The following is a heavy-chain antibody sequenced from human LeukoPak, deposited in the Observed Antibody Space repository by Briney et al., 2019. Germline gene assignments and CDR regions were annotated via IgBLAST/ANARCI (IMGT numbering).Heavy chain of an antibody. CDR1: GGSFSGYY. CDR3: ARVYYDAFDI. D-gene: IGHD3-10*01. Sequence: SETLSLTRAVYGGSFSGYYWSWIRQPPGKGLEWIGEINHSGSTNYNPSLKRRVTISVDTSKNQFSLKLSSVTAADTAVYYCARVYYDAFDIWGQGTMVTVSS. J-gene: IGHJ3*02. V-gene: IGHV4-34*01. CDR2: INHSGST.